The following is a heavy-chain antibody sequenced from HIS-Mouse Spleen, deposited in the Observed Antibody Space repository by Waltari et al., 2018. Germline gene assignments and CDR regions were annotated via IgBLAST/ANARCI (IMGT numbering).Heavy chain of an antibody. V-gene: IGHV4-59*01. Sequence: QVQLQESGPGLVKPSETLSLTCTVSGGSISSYYWSWIRQPPGKGLEWIGYIYYSGSTNYNPSLKSRVTISVDTSKNQFSLKLSSVTAADTAVYYCARTPPPAGYFDYWGQGTLVTVSS. J-gene: IGHJ4*02. CDR2: IYYSGST. CDR3: ARTPPPAGYFDY. CDR1: GGSISSYY.